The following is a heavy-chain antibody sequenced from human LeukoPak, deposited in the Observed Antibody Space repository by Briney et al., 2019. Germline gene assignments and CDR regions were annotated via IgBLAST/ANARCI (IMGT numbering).Heavy chain of an antibody. Sequence: QSGGSPRLFCAASGFTFDDYGMSWVRQAPGKGLEWVSGINWNGGSTGYADSVKGRFTISRDNAKNSLYLQMNSLRAEDTALYYCARAVSSGWEYYFDYWGQGTLVTVSS. D-gene: IGHD6-19*01. CDR1: GFTFDDYG. V-gene: IGHV3-20*04. CDR3: ARAVSSGWEYYFDY. J-gene: IGHJ4*02. CDR2: INWNGGST.